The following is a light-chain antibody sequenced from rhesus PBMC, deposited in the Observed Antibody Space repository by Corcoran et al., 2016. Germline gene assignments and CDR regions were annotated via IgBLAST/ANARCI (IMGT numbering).Light chain of an antibody. CDR3: QQGYSYPYS. J-gene: IGKJ2*01. V-gene: IGKV1S9*01. CDR1: QSLSNY. CDR2: RAS. Sequence: DIQMTQSPSSLSASVGDRVTITCQASQSLSNYLNWYQQKPGKIPKLLIYRASSLQSGIPSRFSGSGSGTVLTLPISSLQPEDFATYYCQQGYSYPYSFGQGTKVEIK.